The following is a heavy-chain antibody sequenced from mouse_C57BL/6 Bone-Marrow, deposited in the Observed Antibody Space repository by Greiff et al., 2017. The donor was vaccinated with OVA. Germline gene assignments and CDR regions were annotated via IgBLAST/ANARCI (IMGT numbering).Heavy chain of an antibody. D-gene: IGHD2-4*01. CDR2: ISYDGSN. CDR1: GYSITSGYY. V-gene: IGHV3-6*01. Sequence: ESGPGLVKPSQSLSLTCSVTGYSITSGYYWNWIRQFPGNKLEWMGYISYDGSNNYNPSLKNRISITRDTSKNQFFLKLNSVTTEDTATYYCANYYDYDWVAYWGQGTLVTVSA. J-gene: IGHJ3*01. CDR3: ANYYDYDWVAY.